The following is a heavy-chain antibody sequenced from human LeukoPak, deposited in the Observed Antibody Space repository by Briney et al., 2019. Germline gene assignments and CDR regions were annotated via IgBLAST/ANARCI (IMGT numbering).Heavy chain of an antibody. CDR1: GFTFDDYA. CDR2: TNCNGDNT. V-gene: IGHV3-20*04. Sequence: RPGGSLRLSCAASGFTFDDYAMSWVHQAPGKGLEWVSGTNCNGDNTGYAGSANGPLTIPRDNTKNSLSLKMTSLRAEDTALYYCAGDGRDIVVVPAAIPILSDDFDIWGQGTMVTVSS. CDR3: AGDGRDIVVVPAAIPILSDDFDI. D-gene: IGHD2-2*02. J-gene: IGHJ3*02.